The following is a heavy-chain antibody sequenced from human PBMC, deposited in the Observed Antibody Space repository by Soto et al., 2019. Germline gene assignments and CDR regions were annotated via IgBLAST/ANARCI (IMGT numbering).Heavy chain of an antibody. D-gene: IGHD3-16*01. V-gene: IGHV6-1*01. CDR3: ATLRFSDLTLGTHRYF. CDR2: TYPRSKWLY. CDR1: GDSVSPYSGG. Sequence: PSQTLSLTCAISGDSVSPYSGGWKWIRQSPSRGLEWLGRTYPRSKWLYGCAISVKRQISISPDTSKNQSSLHLNSVTPEDTAVCLRATLRFSDLTLGTHRYFWGQGALVTVSS. J-gene: IGHJ4*02.